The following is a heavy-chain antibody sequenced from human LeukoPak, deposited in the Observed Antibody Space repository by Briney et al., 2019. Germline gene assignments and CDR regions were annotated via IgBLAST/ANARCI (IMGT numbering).Heavy chain of an antibody. J-gene: IGHJ4*02. D-gene: IGHD2-15*01. CDR2: IRFDGTNK. CDR1: GFTFSTYG. CDR3: AKSCSGGSCFPDS. V-gene: IGHV3-30*02. Sequence: GGSLRLSCAASGFTFSTYGMHWVRQTPGKGLEWVAFIRFDGTNKVYVDSAKGRFTISSDNSKNTLYLQMDSLRAEDTAVYYCAKSCSGGSCFPDSWGQGTLVTVSS.